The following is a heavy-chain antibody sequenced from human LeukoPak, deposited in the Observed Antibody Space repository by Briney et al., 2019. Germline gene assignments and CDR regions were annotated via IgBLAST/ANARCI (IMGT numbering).Heavy chain of an antibody. CDR1: GSTFSSHT. CDR3: AREVPAFDI. D-gene: IGHD1-1*01. Sequence: PGGSLRLSCAASGSTFSSHTMNWVRQAPGKGLEWISYISNTGSVIYYADSVKGRFTISRDNAKNSLYLQMNSLRVEDTAVYYCAREVPAFDIWGQGTMVTVSS. CDR2: ISNTGSVI. V-gene: IGHV3-48*04. J-gene: IGHJ3*02.